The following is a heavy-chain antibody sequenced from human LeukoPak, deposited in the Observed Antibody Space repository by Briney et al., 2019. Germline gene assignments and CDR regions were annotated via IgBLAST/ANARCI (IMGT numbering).Heavy chain of an antibody. J-gene: IGHJ4*02. CDR2: IYHSGST. Sequence: SETLSLTCAVSGYSISSGYYWGWIRQPLGKGLEWIGSIYHSGSTYYNPSLKSRVTISVDTSKNQFSLKLSSVTAADTAVYYCARRQTLTTVTTNLYYFDYWGQGTLVTVSS. D-gene: IGHD4-11*01. CDR1: GYSISSGYY. V-gene: IGHV4-38-2*01. CDR3: ARRQTLTTVTTNLYYFDY.